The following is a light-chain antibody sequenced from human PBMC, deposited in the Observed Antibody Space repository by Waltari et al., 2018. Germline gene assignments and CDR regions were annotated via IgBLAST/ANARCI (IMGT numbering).Light chain of an antibody. V-gene: IGKV4-1*01. CDR2: WAS. Sequence: DIVMTQSPDSLAVSLGERATINCKSSQSVLYSSNNKNYLAWYQQKPGQPPKLLIYWASTRESGVPDRFSGSGSGTDFTLTISSLEPEDFAVYYCQRRGHWPPGATFGPGTRVDIK. CDR1: QSVLYSSNNKNY. CDR3: QRRGHWPPGAT. J-gene: IGKJ3*01.